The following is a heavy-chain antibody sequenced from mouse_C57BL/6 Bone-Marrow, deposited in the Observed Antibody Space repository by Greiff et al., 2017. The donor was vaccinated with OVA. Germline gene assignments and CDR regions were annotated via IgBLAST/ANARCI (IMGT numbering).Heavy chain of an antibody. CDR1: GYTFTSYW. D-gene: IGHD2-3*01. CDR3: ASRGFGGYYLYYFDY. Sequence: QVQLKQPGAELVKPGASVKLSCKASGYTFTSYWMHWVKQRPGQGLEWIGMIHPNSGSTNYNEKFKSKATLTVDKSSSTAYMQLSSLTSEDSAVYYCASRGFGGYYLYYFDYWGQGTTLTVSS. CDR2: IHPNSGST. J-gene: IGHJ2*01. V-gene: IGHV1-64*01.